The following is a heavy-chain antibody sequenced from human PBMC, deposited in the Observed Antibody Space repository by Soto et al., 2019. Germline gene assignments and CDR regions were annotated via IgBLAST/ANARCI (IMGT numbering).Heavy chain of an antibody. CDR3: ARFAKEENPKVGSWYYFDY. D-gene: IGHD6-13*01. CDR1: GGSISSGGYI. V-gene: IGHV4-31*03. Sequence: SETLSLTCTVSGGSISSGGYIWSWVRQHPGKGLEWIGNIYYSGRTYYNPSLKSRVTISVDTSKNQFSLKLSSVTAADTAVYYCARFAKEENPKVGSWYYFDYWGQGTRVTVSS. J-gene: IGHJ4*02. CDR2: IYYSGRT.